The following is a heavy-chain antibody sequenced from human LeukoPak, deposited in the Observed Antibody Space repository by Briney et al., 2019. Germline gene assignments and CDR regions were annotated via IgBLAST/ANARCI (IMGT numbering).Heavy chain of an antibody. Sequence: GESLRLSCAASGFTFSDYYMTWIRQAPGKGLEWISYISTSAGTIYYADSVKGRFTISRDNAKNSLYQQMNSLRAEDTAVYYCARDAIDSSGFDFDYWGQGTLVTVSS. D-gene: IGHD3-22*01. V-gene: IGHV3-11*01. CDR3: ARDAIDSSGFDFDY. CDR1: GFTFSDYY. CDR2: ISTSAGTI. J-gene: IGHJ4*02.